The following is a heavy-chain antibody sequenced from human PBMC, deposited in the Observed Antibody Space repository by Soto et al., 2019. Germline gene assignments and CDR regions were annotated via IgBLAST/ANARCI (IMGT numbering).Heavy chain of an antibody. V-gene: IGHV4-34*01. CDR3: VRGGVLEPRSGHYGLDV. D-gene: IGHD1-1*01. Sequence: PSETLSLTCAVYGGSFRGYSWTWIRQPPGKGLEWIGENNHRGRSNYNPSLKSRVTISVDTSKNQFSLKLGSVTAADTAVYYCVRGGVLEPRSGHYGLDVWGQGTTVTVSS. CDR1: GGSFRGYS. CDR2: NNHRGRS. J-gene: IGHJ6*02.